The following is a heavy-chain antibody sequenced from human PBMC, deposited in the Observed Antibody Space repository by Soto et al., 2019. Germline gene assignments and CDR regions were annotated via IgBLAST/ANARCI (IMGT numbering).Heavy chain of an antibody. CDR3: ARRWSGTDY. D-gene: IGHD3-10*01. Sequence: PSETLSLTCTVSGGSITSYYWSWIRQPPGKGLEWIGYIHNSGSTSYNPSLQSRVTISADVSKNQFSLDLRSVTAADTAVYYCARRWSGTDYWGHGTLVTVYS. J-gene: IGHJ4*01. CDR2: IHNSGST. CDR1: GGSITSYY. V-gene: IGHV4-59*01.